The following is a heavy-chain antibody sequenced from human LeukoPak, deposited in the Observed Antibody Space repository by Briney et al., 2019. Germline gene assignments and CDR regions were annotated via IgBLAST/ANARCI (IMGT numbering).Heavy chain of an antibody. Sequence: GGSLRLSCAASGFTFTTYAMSWVRQAPGKGLEWISVISGSGDSTYYADSVKGRFTISRDISKNTLYLQMKSLRAGDTAVYYCAKDKTYDDFWSGHDAFDIWGQGTMVTVSS. CDR1: GFTFTTYA. CDR2: ISGSGDST. J-gene: IGHJ3*02. D-gene: IGHD3-3*01. V-gene: IGHV3-23*01. CDR3: AKDKTYDDFWSGHDAFDI.